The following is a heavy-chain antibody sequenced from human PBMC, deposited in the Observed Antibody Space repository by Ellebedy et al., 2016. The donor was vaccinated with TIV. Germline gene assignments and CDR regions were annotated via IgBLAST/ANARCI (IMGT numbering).Heavy chain of an antibody. CDR2: ISYDSVNR. CDR1: TFTFRDYG. V-gene: IGHV3-30*18. Sequence: PGGSLRLSCAASTFTFRDYGMHWVRQAQGKGLEWVALISYDSVNRFYEDSLKGRFAISRDDSKNTLYLQRNSLSVEDTAVYYCAKERHSRGVGPTYFDFWGQGTLVTVSS. J-gene: IGHJ4*02. D-gene: IGHD1-26*01. CDR3: AKERHSRGVGPTYFDF.